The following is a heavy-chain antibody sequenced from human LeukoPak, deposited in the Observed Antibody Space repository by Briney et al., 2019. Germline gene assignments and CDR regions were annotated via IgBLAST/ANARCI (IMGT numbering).Heavy chain of an antibody. CDR2: IWYDGSNK. CDR1: GFTFSSYG. Sequence: PGGSLRLSCAASGFTFSSYGMHWVRQAPGKGLEWVAVIWYDGSNKYYADSVKGRFTISRDNSKNTLYLQMNSLRAEDTAVYYCARPHYYDSSGLTFDCWGQGTLVTVSS. V-gene: IGHV3-33*01. D-gene: IGHD3-22*01. J-gene: IGHJ4*02. CDR3: ARPHYYDSSGLTFDC.